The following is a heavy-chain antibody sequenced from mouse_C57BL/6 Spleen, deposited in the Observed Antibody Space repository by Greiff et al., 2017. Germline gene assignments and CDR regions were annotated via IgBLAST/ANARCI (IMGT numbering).Heavy chain of an antibody. CDR2: IYPFNGIS. V-gene: IGHV1-31*01. Sequence: EVQLQQSGPELVKPGASVKISCKASGYSFTGYYMHWVKQSHGNILDWIGYIYPFNGISSYTPNFTGKATLTVDKSSSTAYMELRSLTTEDSAVYYCARSNYGSSLYCAMDDWGQGTSVTVSS. D-gene: IGHD1-1*01. CDR3: ARSNYGSSLYCAMDD. J-gene: IGHJ4*01. CDR1: GYSFTGYY.